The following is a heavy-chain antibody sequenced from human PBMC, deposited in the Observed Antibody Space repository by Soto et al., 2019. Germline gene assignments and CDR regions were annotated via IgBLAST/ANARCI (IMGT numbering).Heavy chain of an antibody. CDR3: ARRTKEGYSYGFDYYYRMDV. CDR1: GYSFTSHW. CDR2: IDPSDSYT. Sequence: AESLNISCKGSGYSFTSHWISCVRQMPGKDLEWMGRIDPSDSYTNYSPSFQGHVTISADKSISTAYLQWSSLKASDTAMYYCARRTKEGYSYGFDYYYRMDVWGQGTTVT. V-gene: IGHV5-10-1*01. J-gene: IGHJ6*02. D-gene: IGHD5-18*01.